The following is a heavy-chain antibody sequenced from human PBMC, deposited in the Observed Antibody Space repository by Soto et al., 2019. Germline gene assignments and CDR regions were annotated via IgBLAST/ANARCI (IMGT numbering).Heavy chain of an antibody. CDR3: ASSHAGAHITAAVH. J-gene: IGHJ4*02. V-gene: IGHV4-30-2*01. D-gene: IGHD6-13*01. CDR2: IYHSGST. CDR1: GGSISSGGYS. Sequence: QLQLQASGSGLVKPSQTLSLTCAVSGGSISSGGYSWSWIRQPPGKGLEWIGYIYHSGSTYYKPSLKSRVTRSVDRSKNQFSLKLSSVTAADTAVYYCASSHAGAHITAAVHWGQGTLVTVSS.